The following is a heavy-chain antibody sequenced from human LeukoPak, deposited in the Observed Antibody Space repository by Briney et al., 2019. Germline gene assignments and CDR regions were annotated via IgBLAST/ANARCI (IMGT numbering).Heavy chain of an antibody. CDR1: GYTFTSYD. CDR3: ARGCGSHGRDWFDP. CDR2: MNSNSGNT. D-gene: IGHD1-26*01. Sequence: GASVKVSCKASGYTFTSYDIDWVRQAAGQGLEWMGWMNSNSGNTGYAQKFQGRVTFTRDTSISTAYMELYSLTSDDTAVYYCARGCGSHGRDWFDPWGQGTLVTVSS. V-gene: IGHV1-8*01. J-gene: IGHJ5*02.